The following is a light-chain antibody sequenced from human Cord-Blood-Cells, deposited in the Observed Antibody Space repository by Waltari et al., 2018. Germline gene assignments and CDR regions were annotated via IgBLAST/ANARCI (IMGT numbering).Light chain of an antibody. CDR1: SSDVGGYNY. CDR2: DVC. CDR3: SSNTSSTTWV. Sequence: QSPLTQPASVSGSHGQSIPISCTGTSSDVGGYNYVSWYQQHPGKASKLMIYDVCNRPSGVSNRFSDSRAGNTASLTISGHQAEDDADYYGSSNTSSTTWVFGGGTKLTVL. J-gene: IGLJ3*02. V-gene: IGLV2-14*03.